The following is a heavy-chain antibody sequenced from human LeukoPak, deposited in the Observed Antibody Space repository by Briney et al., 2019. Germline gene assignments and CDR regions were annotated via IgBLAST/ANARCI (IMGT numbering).Heavy chain of an antibody. J-gene: IGHJ4*02. CDR2: MFYRGTN. D-gene: IGHD2-15*01. CDR3: VRQGGWGGAASLIEF. CDR1: GVSISTNTHY. Sequence: SETLSLTCTASGVSISTNTHYWARIRQPPGRGLEWIASMFYRGTNYYNASLSSRITLSVDTSMNQFSLKLSSVTAPDTAIFYCVRQGGWGGAASLIEFWGQGTLVTVCS. V-gene: IGHV4-39*01.